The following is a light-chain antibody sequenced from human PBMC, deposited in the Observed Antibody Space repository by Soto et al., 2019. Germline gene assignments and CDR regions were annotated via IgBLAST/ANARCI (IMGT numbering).Light chain of an antibody. J-gene: IGKJ1*01. V-gene: IGKV4-1*01. CDR2: WAS. Sequence: DIVMTQSPDSLAVSLGERATINCKSSQNLLYSSNNKNYLAWYQQRPGQPPKLLVYWASARESGVPDRFSGSGSETDFTLTISSLQAEDVAVYYCQQYYSAPWTFGQGTKVEIK. CDR3: QQYYSAPWT. CDR1: QNLLYSSNNKNY.